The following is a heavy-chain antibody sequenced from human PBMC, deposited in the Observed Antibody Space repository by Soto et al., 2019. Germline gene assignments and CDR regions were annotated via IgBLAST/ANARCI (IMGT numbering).Heavy chain of an antibody. V-gene: IGHV4-38-2*02. CDR1: GFAISRGYY. CDR2: IYPSVSS. Sequence: SETLSLTCSVAGFAISRGYYWSFVRQPPGKGLEWIGSIYPSVSSYHNPSLETRVRLSIDTSKNQFTLNLTSVTAADTALYYCAREKVGTTFFDNWGQGIQVTAPQ. D-gene: IGHD1-1*01. J-gene: IGHJ4*02. CDR3: AREKVGTTFFDN.